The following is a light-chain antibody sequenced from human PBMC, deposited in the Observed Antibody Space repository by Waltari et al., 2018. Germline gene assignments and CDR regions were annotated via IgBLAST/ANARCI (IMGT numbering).Light chain of an antibody. CDR2: HAA. CDR1: QRISHY. J-gene: IGKJ1*01. V-gene: IGKV3-20*01. Sequence: EVVLTQSPGTLSLSPGEGATISCRASQRISHYLAWYQQKPGQAPRLLIYHAASRATGIPDRFSGSGSGTDFSLTISRLEPEDFAVYYCQHYVNLPATFGQGTKVEIK. CDR3: QHYVNLPAT.